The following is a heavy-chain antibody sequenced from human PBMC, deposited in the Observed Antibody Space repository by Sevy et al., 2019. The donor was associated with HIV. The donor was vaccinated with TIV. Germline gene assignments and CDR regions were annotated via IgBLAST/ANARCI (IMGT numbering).Heavy chain of an antibody. CDR2: IYFTGNT. CDR3: ARDSTTRPRVLDY. V-gene: IGHV4-59*01. Sequence: SETLSLTCSVSGGSISSYFWTWVRQSPGKGLECIGNIYFTGNTDYSPALKSRVILSLDTSKSQFSLTLKSVTAADTAIYFCARDSTTRPRVLDYWGQGTLVTVSS. D-gene: IGHD1-1*01. J-gene: IGHJ4*02. CDR1: GGSISSYF.